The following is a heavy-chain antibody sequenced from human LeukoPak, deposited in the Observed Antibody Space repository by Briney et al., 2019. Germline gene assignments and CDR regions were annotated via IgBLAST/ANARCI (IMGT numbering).Heavy chain of an antibody. Sequence: SVKVSCKASGFTFTTSAMQWVRQAHGQRLEWIGWIVVGSGNTNYAQKFQGRVTITRDMSTSTAYMDLSSLRSEDTAVYYCAAKNYYYDSSGYYHWGQGTLVTVSS. CDR2: IVVGSGNT. CDR1: GFTFTTSA. V-gene: IGHV1-58*02. CDR3: AAKNYYYDSSGYYH. D-gene: IGHD3-22*01. J-gene: IGHJ5*02.